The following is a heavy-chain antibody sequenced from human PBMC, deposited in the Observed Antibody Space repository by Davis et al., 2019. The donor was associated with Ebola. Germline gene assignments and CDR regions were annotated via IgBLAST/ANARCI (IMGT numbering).Heavy chain of an antibody. V-gene: IGHV3-23*01. CDR2: ISGSGGST. CDR3: AKAMRGMATICDY. J-gene: IGHJ4*02. D-gene: IGHD5-24*01. Sequence: GESLKISCAASGFTFSSYAMSWVRQAPGKGLEWVSGISGSGGSTYYADSVKGRFTISRDNSKNTLYLQMNSLRAEDTAVYYCAKAMRGMATICDYWGQGTLVTVSS. CDR1: GFTFSSYA.